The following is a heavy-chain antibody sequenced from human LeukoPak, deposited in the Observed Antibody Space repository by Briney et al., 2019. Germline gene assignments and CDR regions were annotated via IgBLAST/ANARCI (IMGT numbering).Heavy chain of an antibody. V-gene: IGHV3-23*01. CDR2: LGGSGGST. CDR3: ARRAGAYSHPYDY. CDR1: GFTFSNYA. J-gene: IGHJ4*02. D-gene: IGHD4/OR15-4a*01. Sequence: GGSLRLSCAAPGFTFSNYAMSWVRQSPGKGLEWVSALGGSGGSTYYADSVKGRFTISRDNSKNTLYLQMNSLRAEDTAVYYCARRAGAYSHPYDYWGQGTLVTVSS.